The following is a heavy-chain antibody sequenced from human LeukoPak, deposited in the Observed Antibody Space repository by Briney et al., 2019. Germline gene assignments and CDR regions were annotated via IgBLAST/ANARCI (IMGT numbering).Heavy chain of an antibody. D-gene: IGHD3-22*01. J-gene: IGHJ4*02. Sequence: SETLSLTCAVYGGSFSSYYWSWIRQPPGKGLEWIGEINHSGSTNYNPSLKSRVTISVDTSKNQFSLKLSSVTAADTAVYYCARGLYDSSGFDYWGQGTLVTVSS. CDR2: INHSGST. CDR1: GGSFSSYY. V-gene: IGHV4-34*01. CDR3: ARGLYDSSGFDY.